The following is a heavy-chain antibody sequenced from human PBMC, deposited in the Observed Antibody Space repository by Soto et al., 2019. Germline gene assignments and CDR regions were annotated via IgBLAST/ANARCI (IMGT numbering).Heavy chain of an antibody. V-gene: IGHV4-59*01. CDR2: IPNSGGP. J-gene: IGHJ4*02. D-gene: IGHD1-1*01. CDR1: GGSMKSFF. CDR3: AASQMGLISVLGT. Sequence: ASETLSLTCTVSGGSMKSFFWSWIRQPPGKGLEWIGYIPNSGGPAYTPSLKSRVTIAIDTSRNQFSLRLTSVTTADTAVYYCAASQMGLISVLGTWGQGIQVTVS.